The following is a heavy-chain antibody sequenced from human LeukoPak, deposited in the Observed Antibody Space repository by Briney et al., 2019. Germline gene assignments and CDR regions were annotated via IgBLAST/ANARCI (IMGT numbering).Heavy chain of an antibody. CDR3: TRMTTGHDY. D-gene: IGHD4-17*01. CDR2: INHSGYT. J-gene: IGHJ4*02. CDR1: GVSFDEYY. V-gene: IGHV4-34*01. Sequence: SETLSLTCAVSGVSFDEYYWAWVRQTPGKGLEWIGEINHSGYTNDSPSLKSRVTLSIDTSRKKFSLNLRSVTVADAGSYYCTRMTTGHDYWGQGTLVTVSS.